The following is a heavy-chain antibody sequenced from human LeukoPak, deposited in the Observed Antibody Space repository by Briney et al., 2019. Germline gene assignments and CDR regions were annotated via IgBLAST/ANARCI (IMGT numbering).Heavy chain of an antibody. CDR3: ARSHPSGSSWYWNAFDI. V-gene: IGHV3-20*04. D-gene: IGHD6-13*01. J-gene: IGHJ3*02. Sequence: PGGSLRLSCAASGFTFDDYGMSWVCQAPGKGLEWVSGINWNGGSTGYASPVKGRFTISRDNAKNSLYMQMHSLRAEDTALYYCARSHPSGSSWYWNAFDIWGQGTMVTVSS. CDR1: GFTFDDYG. CDR2: INWNGGST.